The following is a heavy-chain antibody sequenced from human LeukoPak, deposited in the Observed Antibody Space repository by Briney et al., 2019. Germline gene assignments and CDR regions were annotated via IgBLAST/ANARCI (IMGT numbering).Heavy chain of an antibody. CDR1: GGSISSGSYY. V-gene: IGHV4-61*01. CDR3: ARHATTLDPPEI. D-gene: IGHD2-15*01. Sequence: SETLSLTCTVSGGSISSGSYYWSWIRQPPGKGLEWIGYIYYSGSTNYNPSLRSRVTISLDTSKNQFSLKLSSVTAADTAVYYCARHATTLDPPEIWGQGTMVTVSS. J-gene: IGHJ3*02. CDR2: IYYSGST.